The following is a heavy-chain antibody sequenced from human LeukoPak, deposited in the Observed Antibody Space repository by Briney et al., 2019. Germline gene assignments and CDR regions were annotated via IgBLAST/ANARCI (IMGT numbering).Heavy chain of an antibody. CDR3: ARGYSSGSYLFHAFDI. D-gene: IGHD6-19*01. V-gene: IGHV3-21*01. J-gene: IGHJ3*02. Sequence: GGSLRLSCAASGFTFSSYSMNWVRQAPGKGVEWVSSISSSSSYIYYADSVKGRFTISRDNAKNSLYLQMNSLRAEDTAVYYCARGYSSGSYLFHAFDIWGQGTMVTVSS. CDR2: ISSSSSYI. CDR1: GFTFSSYS.